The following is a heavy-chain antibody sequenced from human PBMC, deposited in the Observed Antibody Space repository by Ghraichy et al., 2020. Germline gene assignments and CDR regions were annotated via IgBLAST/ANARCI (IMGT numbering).Heavy chain of an antibody. CDR3: AKDRVRIAAAGRPYYYYYYGMDV. V-gene: IGHV3-30*18. D-gene: IGHD6-13*01. CDR1: GFTFSSYG. J-gene: IGHJ6*02. CDR2: ISYDGSNK. Sequence: GGSLRLSCAASGFTFSSYGMHWVRQAPGKGLEWVAVISYDGSNKYYADSVKGRFTISRDNSKNTLYLQMNSLRAEDTAVYYCAKDRVRIAAAGRPYYYYYYGMDVWGQGTTVTVSS.